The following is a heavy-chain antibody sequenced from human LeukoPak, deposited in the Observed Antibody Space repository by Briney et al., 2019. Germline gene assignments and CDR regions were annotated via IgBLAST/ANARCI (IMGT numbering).Heavy chain of an antibody. CDR3: ARAATDSGYVNDAFDI. Sequence: GGSLRLSCAASGFTFSSYSMNWVRQAPGKGLEWVAVISYDGSNKYYADSVKGRFTISRDNSKNTLYLQMNSLRAEDTAVYYCARAATDSGYVNDAFDIWGQGTMVTVSS. CDR1: GFTFSSYS. D-gene: IGHD5-12*01. CDR2: ISYDGSNK. V-gene: IGHV3-30*03. J-gene: IGHJ3*02.